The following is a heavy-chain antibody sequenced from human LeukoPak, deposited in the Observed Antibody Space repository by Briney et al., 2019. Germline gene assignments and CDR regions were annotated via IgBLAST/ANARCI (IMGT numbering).Heavy chain of an antibody. CDR2: ISSSSSHI. D-gene: IGHD3-10*01. V-gene: IGHV3-21*01. CDR1: GFTFSNYN. Sequence: GGSLRLSCAASGFTFSNYNMHWVRQAPGKGLEWVSYISSSSSHIYYADSVKGRFTISRGNANNSLSLQMNSLRAEDTAVYYCARGDYYLSVGGHRRGMDVWGQGTTVTVSS. J-gene: IGHJ6*02. CDR3: ARGDYYLSVGGHRRGMDV.